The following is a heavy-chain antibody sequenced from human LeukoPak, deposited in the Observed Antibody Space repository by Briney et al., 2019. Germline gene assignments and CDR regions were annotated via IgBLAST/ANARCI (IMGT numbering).Heavy chain of an antibody. CDR2: ISGSGGST. CDR3: AKAGDIAVAGLGYYFDY. Sequence: GGSLRLSCAASGFTFSSYAMSWVRQAPGKGLEWVSAISGSGGSTYYADPVKGRFTISRDNSKNTLYLQMNSLRAEDTAVYYCAKAGDIAVAGLGYYFDYWGQGTLVTVSS. D-gene: IGHD6-19*01. J-gene: IGHJ4*02. CDR1: GFTFSSYA. V-gene: IGHV3-23*01.